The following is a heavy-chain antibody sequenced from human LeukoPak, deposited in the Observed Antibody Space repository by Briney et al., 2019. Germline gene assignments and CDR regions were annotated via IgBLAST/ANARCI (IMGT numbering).Heavy chain of an antibody. CDR3: ARDPRGYNWNDVGYFDY. J-gene: IGHJ4*02. D-gene: IGHD1-1*01. CDR2: ISSSSSYI. CDR1: GFTFSSDS. V-gene: IGHV3-21*01. Sequence: GGSLRLSCAASGFTFSSDSINWVRQAPGKGLEWVSSISSSSSYIYYADSVKGRFTISRDNAKNSLYLQMNSLRAEDTAVYYCARDPRGYNWNDVGYFDYWGQGTLVTVSS.